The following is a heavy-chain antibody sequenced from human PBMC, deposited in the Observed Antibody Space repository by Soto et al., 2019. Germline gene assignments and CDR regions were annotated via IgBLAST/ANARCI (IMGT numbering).Heavy chain of an antibody. D-gene: IGHD2-8*01. Sequence: EVPLVESGGGLVQPGGSLRLSCAASGFTFSVYSMNWVRQAPGKGLHWVSYITGSSDRILFADSVKGRFTVSRDNAKNSLYLQMNSLRDDDTGVYYCTTTNGHLNHWGQGTLVSVSS. CDR1: GFTFSVYS. V-gene: IGHV3-48*02. CDR2: ITGSSDRI. CDR3: TTTNGHLNH. J-gene: IGHJ4*02.